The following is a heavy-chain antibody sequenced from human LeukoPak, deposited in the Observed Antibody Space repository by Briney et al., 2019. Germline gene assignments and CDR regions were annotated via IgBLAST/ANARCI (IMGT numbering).Heavy chain of an antibody. Sequence: GASVTVSCKASGYTFTSYVIHWVRQATGQGLEWMGWMNPNSGNKGYAQKFQGRVTMTRNTSVSIDYMELSSLRSEDTAVYYCARDDGSRGYSYGDYYYYYCMDVWGKGTTVTVSS. CDR1: GYTFTSYV. J-gene: IGHJ6*03. D-gene: IGHD5-18*01. CDR3: ARDDGSRGYSYGDYYYYYCMDV. CDR2: MNPNSGNK. V-gene: IGHV1-8*01.